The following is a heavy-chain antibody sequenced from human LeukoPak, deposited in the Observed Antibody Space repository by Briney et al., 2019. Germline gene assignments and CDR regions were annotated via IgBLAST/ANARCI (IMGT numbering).Heavy chain of an antibody. J-gene: IGHJ6*03. CDR1: GYTFTSYY. V-gene: IGHV1-46*01. D-gene: IGHD5-12*01. CDR2: INPSGGST. Sequence: ASVKVSCKASGYTFTSYYMHWVRQAPGQGLEWMGIINPSGGSTSYAQKFQGRVTITTDESTSTAYMELSSLRSEDTAVYYCARGGYSGYDYGVGYYYYYYMDVWGKGTTVTVSS. CDR3: ARGGYSGYDYGVGYYYYYYMDV.